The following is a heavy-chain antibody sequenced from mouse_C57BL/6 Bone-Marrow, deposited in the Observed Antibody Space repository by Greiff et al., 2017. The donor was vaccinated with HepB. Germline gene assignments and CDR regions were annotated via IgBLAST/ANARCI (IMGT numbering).Heavy chain of an antibody. CDR2: ISSGSSTI. D-gene: IGHD1-1*01. J-gene: IGHJ2*01. CDR3: ARGTTVVAGFDY. CDR1: GFTFSDYG. Sequence: EVQLVESGGGLVKPGGSLKLSCAASGFTFSDYGMHWVRQAPEKGLEWVAYISSGSSTIYYADTVKGRFTISRDNAKNTLFLQMTSLRSEDTAIYYCARGTTVVAGFDYWGQGTTLTVSS. V-gene: IGHV5-17*01.